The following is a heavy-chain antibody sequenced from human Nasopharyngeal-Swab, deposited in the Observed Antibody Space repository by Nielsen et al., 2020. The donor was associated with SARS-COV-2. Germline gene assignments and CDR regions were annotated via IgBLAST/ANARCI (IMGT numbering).Heavy chain of an antibody. CDR3: AKVAGAYCSGGSCSTGYFDY. V-gene: IGHV3-7*01. CDR2: IKQDGSEK. CDR1: GFTFSSYG. D-gene: IGHD2-15*01. J-gene: IGHJ4*02. Sequence: GGSLRLSCAASGFTFSSYGMHWVRQAPGKGLEWVANIKQDGSEKYYVDSVKGRFTISRDNSKNTLYLQMNSLRAEDTAVYYCAKVAGAYCSGGSCSTGYFDYWGQGTLVTVSS.